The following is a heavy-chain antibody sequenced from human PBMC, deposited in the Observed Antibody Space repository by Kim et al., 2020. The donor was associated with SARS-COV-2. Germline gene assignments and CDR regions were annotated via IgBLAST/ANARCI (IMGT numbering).Heavy chain of an antibody. CDR1: GFTFGDYA. CDR3: SRQLFGSQRPFDY. V-gene: IGHV3-49*04. D-gene: IGHD1-26*01. Sequence: GGSLRLSCTASGFTFGDYALNWVRQAPGKGLEWVGFIRSRAHGGTTEDAASVKGRFTISRDDSKSIAYLQMNSLKTEDTAVYYCSRQLFGSQRPFDYWGQGTLVTVSS. CDR2: IRSRAHGGTT. J-gene: IGHJ4*02.